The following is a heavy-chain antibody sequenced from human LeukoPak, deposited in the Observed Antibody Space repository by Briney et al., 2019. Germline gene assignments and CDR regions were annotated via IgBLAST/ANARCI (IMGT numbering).Heavy chain of an antibody. Sequence: GGSLRLSCTASGFTFSSYWMHWVRQAPGKGLEWVSTLYNTGNTYYANSVKGRFSISRDNSKNTLFLQMNSLRAEDTAVYYCARLTADGRLYFVDWGPGTLVTVSS. D-gene: IGHD6-13*01. V-gene: IGHV3-53*01. CDR1: GFTFSSYW. CDR2: LYNTGNT. CDR3: ARLTADGRLYFVD. J-gene: IGHJ4*02.